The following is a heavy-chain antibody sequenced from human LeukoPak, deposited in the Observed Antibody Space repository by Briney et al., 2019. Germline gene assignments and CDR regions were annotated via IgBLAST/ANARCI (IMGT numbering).Heavy chain of an antibody. D-gene: IGHD3-22*01. Sequence: GGSLRLSCAASGFTVSSNYMSWVRQAPGKGLEWVSVIYSGGSTYYADSVKGRFTISRDNSKNTLYLQMNSLRAEDTAVYYCARGGYYDSSAPDAFDIWGQGTMVTVSS. CDR2: IYSGGST. CDR3: ARGGYYDSSAPDAFDI. CDR1: GFTVSSNY. V-gene: IGHV3-53*01. J-gene: IGHJ3*02.